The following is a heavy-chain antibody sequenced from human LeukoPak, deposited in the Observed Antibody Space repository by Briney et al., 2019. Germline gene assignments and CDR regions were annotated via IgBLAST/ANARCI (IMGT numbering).Heavy chain of an antibody. Sequence: SVKVSCKASGGTFSSYAISWVRQAPGQGLEWMGGIIPIFGTANYAQKFQGRVTITADESTSTAYMELSSLRSEDTAVYYCARGGYCSSTSCSHHYYYGMDVWGQGTTVTVSS. J-gene: IGHJ6*02. CDR2: IIPIFGTA. CDR1: GGTFSSYA. D-gene: IGHD2-2*01. CDR3: ARGGYCSSTSCSHHYYYGMDV. V-gene: IGHV1-69*13.